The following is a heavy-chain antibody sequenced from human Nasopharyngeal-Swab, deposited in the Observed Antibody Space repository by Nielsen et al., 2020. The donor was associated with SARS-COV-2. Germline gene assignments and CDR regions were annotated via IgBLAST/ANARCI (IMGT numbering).Heavy chain of an antibody. Sequence: GESLKISCAASGFTFSDYYMSWIRQAPGKGLEWVSYINSSGSTIYYADSVKGRFTISRDNAKNSLYLQMNSLRAEDTAVYYCAREGHVLRFLEWTSTPSYGMDVWGQGTTVTVSS. CDR2: INSSGSTI. D-gene: IGHD3-3*01. V-gene: IGHV3-11*01. CDR1: GFTFSDYY. CDR3: AREGHVLRFLEWTSTPSYGMDV. J-gene: IGHJ6*02.